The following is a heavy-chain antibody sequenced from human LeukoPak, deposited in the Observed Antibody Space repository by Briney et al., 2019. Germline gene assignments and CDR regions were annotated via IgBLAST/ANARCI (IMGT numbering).Heavy chain of an antibody. D-gene: IGHD6-13*01. Sequence: SETRSLTCTVSGGSISSGDYYWGWIRQPPGKGLEWIGYIYYSGSTYYNPSLKSRVTISVDTSKNQFSLKLSSVTAADTAVYYCARRLGIAAAGTGFDYWGQGTLVTVSS. V-gene: IGHV4-30-4*01. CDR1: GGSISSGDYY. CDR2: IYYSGST. CDR3: ARRLGIAAAGTGFDY. J-gene: IGHJ4*02.